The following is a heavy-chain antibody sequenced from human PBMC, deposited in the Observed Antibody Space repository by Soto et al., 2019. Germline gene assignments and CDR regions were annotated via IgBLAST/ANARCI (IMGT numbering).Heavy chain of an antibody. J-gene: IGHJ4*02. Sequence: QVQLVQSGAEVKKPESSVKVSCKARGGTFSTYAISWVRQAPGQGLEWMGGIIPMFGTANYAQRFQDRVTITADESTNTVYMELSSLRSEDTAVYFCASGIQLWLRRINNGYSGWGQGTLVTVSS. V-gene: IGHV1-69*12. CDR2: IIPMFGTA. CDR3: ASGIQLWLRRINNGYSG. CDR1: GGTFSTYA. D-gene: IGHD5-18*01.